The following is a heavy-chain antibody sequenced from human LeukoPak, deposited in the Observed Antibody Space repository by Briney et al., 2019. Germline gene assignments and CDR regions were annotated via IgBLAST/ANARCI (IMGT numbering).Heavy chain of an antibody. V-gene: IGHV3-21*06. D-gene: IGHD5-18*01. J-gene: IGHJ4*02. CDR3: AKDGRYNYGPRAPFDL. CDR1: GFQFSGYT. CDR2: INSVAVGT. Sequence: KPGGSLRLSCTASGFQFSGYTMNWVRQAPGKGLEWLASINSVAVGTYYADSVRGRFTISRDNARNSLYLEMDGLRAEDTATYYCAKDGRYNYGPRAPFDLWGRGTPVTVSS.